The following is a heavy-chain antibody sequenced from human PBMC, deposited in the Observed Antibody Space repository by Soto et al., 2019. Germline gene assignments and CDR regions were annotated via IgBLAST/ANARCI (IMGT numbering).Heavy chain of an antibody. CDR3: ASVRFDYYDSSGYTKPADY. Sequence: PGGSLRLSCAASGFTFSSYSMNWVRQAPGKGLEWVSYISSSSSTIYYADSVKGRFTISRDNAKNSLYLQMNSLRAEDTAVYYCASVRFDYYDSSGYTKPADYWGQGTLVTVSS. CDR1: GFTFSSYS. D-gene: IGHD3-22*01. CDR2: ISSSSSTI. V-gene: IGHV3-48*01. J-gene: IGHJ4*02.